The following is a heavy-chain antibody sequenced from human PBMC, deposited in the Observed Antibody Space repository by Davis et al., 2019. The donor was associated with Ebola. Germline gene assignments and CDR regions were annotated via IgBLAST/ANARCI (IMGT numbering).Heavy chain of an antibody. CDR2: ISYDGNKK. CDR1: GFTFTTYA. J-gene: IGHJ1*01. CDR3: ARMAAAGRISITGEYFQH. Sequence: GESLKISCVGSGFTFTTYAMHWVRQAPGTGLEWVSLISYDGNKKFYTDSVKGRFTISRDNSKSTMYAEMNSLRGDDTAVYYCARMAAAGRISITGEYFQHWGQGTLVTVSS. V-gene: IGHV3-30-3*01. D-gene: IGHD6-13*01.